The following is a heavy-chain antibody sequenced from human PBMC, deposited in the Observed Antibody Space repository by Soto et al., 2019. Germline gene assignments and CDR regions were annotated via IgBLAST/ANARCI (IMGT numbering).Heavy chain of an antibody. CDR2: ISTYNGDT. D-gene: IGHD3-16*01. Sequence: VQLVQSGAEVKKPGASVKVSCKASGYTFSRSGISWVRQAPGQGLEWMGWISTYNGDTNYAQKVQGRVTMTTDTSPRTAFMELLSLRSADTAVYYCASRGSVPPSCYGRDVWGQGTTVTVSS. J-gene: IGHJ6*02. CDR3: ASRGSVPPSCYGRDV. CDR1: GYTFSRSG. V-gene: IGHV1-18*01.